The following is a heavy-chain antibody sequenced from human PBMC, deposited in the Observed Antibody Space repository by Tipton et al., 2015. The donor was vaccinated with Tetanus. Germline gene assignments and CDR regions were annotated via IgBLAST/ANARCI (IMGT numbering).Heavy chain of an antibody. CDR2: IYHSGTT. J-gene: IGHJ3*02. CDR1: GGSISSSSYY. D-gene: IGHD2-21*02. V-gene: IGHV4-39*01. Sequence: TLSLTCTVSGGSISSSSYYWGWIRQPPGKGLEWIGNIYHSGTTYYKPSLRSRVTMSVDTSKIQFSLKLSSVTAADTAVYYCARLSSTANDAHAFDIWGQGAMVTVSS. CDR3: ARLSSTANDAHAFDI.